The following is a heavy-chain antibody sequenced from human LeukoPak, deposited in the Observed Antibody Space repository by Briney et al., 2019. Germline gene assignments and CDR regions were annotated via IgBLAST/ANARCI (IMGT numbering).Heavy chain of an antibody. CDR1: GYTFTNYY. Sequence: ASVKVSCKASGYTFTNYYIHCMRQAPGQGLEWMGVILPGGGSTSYAQKFQGRVTMTRDMSTNTVYMELSSLRSEDTAVYYCASTGYSSPLLRFDPWGQGTLVTVSS. J-gene: IGHJ5*02. V-gene: IGHV1-46*01. CDR2: ILPGGGST. CDR3: ASTGYSSPLLRFDP. D-gene: IGHD6-19*01.